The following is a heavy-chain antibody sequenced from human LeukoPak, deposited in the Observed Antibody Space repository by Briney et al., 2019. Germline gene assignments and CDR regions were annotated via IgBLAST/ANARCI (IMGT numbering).Heavy chain of an antibody. D-gene: IGHD3-22*01. CDR2: ISAASRGI. J-gene: IGHJ3*02. V-gene: IGHV3-48*04. CDR3: ARASYDSSGYYYPLGAFDI. CDR1: GFTFSTYS. Sequence: GGSLRLSCAASGFTFSTYSMSWVRQAPGKGLEWISHISAASRGIYYADSVKGRFTISRDNAKNSLYLQMNSLRAEDTAVYYCARASYDSSGYYYPLGAFDIWGQGTMVTVSS.